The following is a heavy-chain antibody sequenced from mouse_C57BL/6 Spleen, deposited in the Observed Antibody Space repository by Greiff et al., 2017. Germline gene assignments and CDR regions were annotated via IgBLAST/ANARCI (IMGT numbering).Heavy chain of an antibody. V-gene: IGHV1-61*01. Sequence: QVQLKQPGAELVRPGSSVKLSCKASGYTFTSYWMDWVKQRPGQGLEWIGNLYPSDSETHYNQKFKDKATLTVDKSSSTAYMQLSSLTSEDSAVYYCARERLLRYLDYWGQGTTLTVSS. CDR3: ARERLLRYLDY. D-gene: IGHD2-3*01. CDR1: GYTFTSYW. CDR2: LYPSDSET. J-gene: IGHJ2*01.